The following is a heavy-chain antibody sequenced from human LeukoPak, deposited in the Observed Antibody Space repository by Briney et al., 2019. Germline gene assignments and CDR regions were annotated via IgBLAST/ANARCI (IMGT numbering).Heavy chain of an antibody. CDR3: ARRAGAYSHPYDY. D-gene: IGHD4/OR15-4a*01. Sequence: GRSLRLSCAASGFTFSSYGMHWVRQAPGKGLEWVAVISYDGSNKYYADSVKGRFTISRDNSKNTLYLQMNSLRADDTAVYYCARRAGAYSHPYDYWGQGTLVTVSS. V-gene: IGHV3-30*03. J-gene: IGHJ4*02. CDR2: ISYDGSNK. CDR1: GFTFSSYG.